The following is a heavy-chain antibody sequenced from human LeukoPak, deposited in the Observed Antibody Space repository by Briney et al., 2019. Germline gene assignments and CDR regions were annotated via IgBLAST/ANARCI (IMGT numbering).Heavy chain of an antibody. CDR1: GYTFISYY. CDR3: ARARGVTVLYYYYGMDV. V-gene: IGHV1-46*01. D-gene: IGHD2-21*02. CDR2: INPSSGSP. J-gene: IGHJ6*02. Sequence: ASVKVSCKASGYTFISYYIHWVRQAPGQGLEWMGVINPSSGSPSYAQNFQGRVTMTRGTSTSTVYMELSSLRPEDTAVYYCARARGVTVLYYYYGMDVWGQGTTVTVSS.